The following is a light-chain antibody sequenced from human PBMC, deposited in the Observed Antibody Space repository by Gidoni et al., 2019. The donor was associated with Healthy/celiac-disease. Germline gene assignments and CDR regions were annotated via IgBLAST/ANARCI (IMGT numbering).Light chain of an antibody. Sequence: VMTQSPATLSVSPGERATLSCRASQRVSSNLAWYQQKPGQAPRLLIYGASTRAAGIPARFSGSGSGTEFTLTISSLQSEDFAVYYCQQYNNWPLLTFGGGTKVEIK. CDR1: QRVSSN. CDR2: GAS. J-gene: IGKJ4*01. CDR3: QQYNNWPLLT. V-gene: IGKV3-15*01.